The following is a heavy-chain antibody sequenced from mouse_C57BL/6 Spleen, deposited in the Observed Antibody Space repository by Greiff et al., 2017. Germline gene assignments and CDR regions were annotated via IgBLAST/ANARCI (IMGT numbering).Heavy chain of an antibody. V-gene: IGHV14-4*01. CDR2: IDPENGDT. D-gene: IGHD1-1*01. J-gene: IGHJ2*01. Sequence: EVQLQQSGAELVRPGASVKLSCTASGFNIKDDYMHWVKQRPEQGLEWIGWIDPENGDTEYASKFQGKATITADTSSNTAYLQLSSLTSEDTAVYYCTTRSTTDYFDYWGQGTTLTVSS. CDR3: TTRSTTDYFDY. CDR1: GFNIKDDY.